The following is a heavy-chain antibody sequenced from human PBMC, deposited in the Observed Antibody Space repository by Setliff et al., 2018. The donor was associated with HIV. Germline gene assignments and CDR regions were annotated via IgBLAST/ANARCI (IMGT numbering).Heavy chain of an antibody. CDR2: INHSGST. Sequence: PSETLSLTCAVYGGSFSGYYWSWIRQPPGKGLEWIGEINHSGSTNYNPSLKSRVTISVDTSKNQFSLKLSSVTATDTAMYYCARRGDSSGYYDAFDVWGQGTKVTVSS. V-gene: IGHV4-34*01. J-gene: IGHJ3*01. CDR3: ARRGDSSGYYDAFDV. CDR1: GGSFSGYY. D-gene: IGHD3-22*01.